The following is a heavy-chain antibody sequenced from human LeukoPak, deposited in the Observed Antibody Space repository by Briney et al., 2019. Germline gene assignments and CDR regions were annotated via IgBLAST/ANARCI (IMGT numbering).Heavy chain of an antibody. CDR1: GFTISRYW. J-gene: IGHJ5*02. V-gene: IGHV3-7*01. CDR2: IKQDGSER. Sequence: GGSLRLSCGASGFTISRYWMSWVRQAPGKGLEWVANIKQDGSERTYVDSVRGRFTISRDNAKNSLYLQMNILRAEDTAVYYCARGRKVPAAMGNWFDPWGQGTLVTVSS. D-gene: IGHD2-2*01. CDR3: ARGRKVPAAMGNWFDP.